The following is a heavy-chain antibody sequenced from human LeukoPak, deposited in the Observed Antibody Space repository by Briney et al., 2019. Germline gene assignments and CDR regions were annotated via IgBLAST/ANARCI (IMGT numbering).Heavy chain of an antibody. CDR2: ISSSSSYI. D-gene: IGHD2/OR15-2a*01. J-gene: IGHJ1*01. CDR3: ATSFALLGWYFQH. V-gene: IGHV3-21*01. CDR1: GFTFSSYA. Sequence: PGGSLRLSCAASGFTFSSYAMHWVRQAPGKGLEWVSSISSSSSYIYYADSVKGRFTISRDDSKNTLYLQMNGLRAEDTALYYCATSFALLGWYFQHWGQGTLVTVSS.